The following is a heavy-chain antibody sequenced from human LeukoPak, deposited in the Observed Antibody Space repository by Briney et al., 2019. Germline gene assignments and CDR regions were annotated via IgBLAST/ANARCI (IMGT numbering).Heavy chain of an antibody. D-gene: IGHD4-17*01. V-gene: IGHV3-30*04. CDR2: ISYDGSNK. J-gene: IGHJ6*03. CDR3: ARVYGDALYYYYYMDV. CDR1: GFTFSSYA. Sequence: GGSLRLSCAASGFTFSSYAMHWVRQAPGKGLEWVAVISYDGSNKYYADSVKGRFTISRDNAKNSLYLQMNSLRAEDTAVYYCARVYGDALYYYYYMDVWGKGTTVTVSS.